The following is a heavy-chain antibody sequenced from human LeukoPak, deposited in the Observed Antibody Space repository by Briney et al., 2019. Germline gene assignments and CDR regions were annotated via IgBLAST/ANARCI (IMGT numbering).Heavy chain of an antibody. CDR2: ISGDGGGT. CDR3: ARDRPFTYYDSTGVLDY. J-gene: IGHJ4*02. Sequence: GGSLRLSCAASGFKFDDYPMHWVRQAPRRGLEWVSLISGDGGGTYYNDSVKGRFTTSRENSKNSLFLQMNNLRTEDTALYFCARDRPFTYYDSTGVLDYWGQGTLVTVSS. D-gene: IGHD3-22*01. V-gene: IGHV3-43*02. CDR1: GFKFDDYP.